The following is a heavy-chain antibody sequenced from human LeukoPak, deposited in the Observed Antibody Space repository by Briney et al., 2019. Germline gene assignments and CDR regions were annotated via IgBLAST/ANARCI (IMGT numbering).Heavy chain of an antibody. V-gene: IGHV3-53*05. CDR2: IYSGGST. D-gene: IGHD1-26*01. J-gene: IGHJ4*02. CDR1: GFTVSSNY. CDR3: ARDASGSYYPGYYFDY. Sequence: GGSLRLSCAASGFTVSSNYMSWVRQAPGKGLEWVSVIYSGGSTYYADSVKGRFTISRDNSKNTLYLQMNSLRAEDTAVYYCARDASGSYYPGYYFDYWGQGTLVTVSS.